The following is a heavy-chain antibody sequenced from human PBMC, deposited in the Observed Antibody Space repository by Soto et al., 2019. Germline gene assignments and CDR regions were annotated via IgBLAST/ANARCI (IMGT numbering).Heavy chain of an antibody. Sequence: GGSLRLSCAASEFTFSSYSMNWVRQAPGKGLEWVSYISSSTNTIYYADSVKGRFTISRDNAKNSLYLQMNSLRDEDTAVYYCARAKYSENYRYYYCGMDVWGQGTTVTVSS. V-gene: IGHV3-48*02. CDR3: ARAKYSENYRYYYCGMDV. CDR2: ISSSTNTI. CDR1: EFTFSSYS. J-gene: IGHJ6*02. D-gene: IGHD1-26*01.